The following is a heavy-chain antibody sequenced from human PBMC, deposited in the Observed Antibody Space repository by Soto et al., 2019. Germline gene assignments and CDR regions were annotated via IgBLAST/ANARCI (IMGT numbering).Heavy chain of an antibody. Sequence: GGSLRLSCTASGFTFGDYAMSWFRQAPGKGLEWVGFIRSKAYGGTTEYAASVKGRFTISRDDSKSIAYLQMNSLKTEDTAVYYCTRVRRLYCSGGSCYSGLDYWGQGTLVTVSS. J-gene: IGHJ4*02. CDR3: TRVRRLYCSGGSCYSGLDY. V-gene: IGHV3-49*03. CDR2: IRSKAYGGTT. D-gene: IGHD2-15*01. CDR1: GFTFGDYA.